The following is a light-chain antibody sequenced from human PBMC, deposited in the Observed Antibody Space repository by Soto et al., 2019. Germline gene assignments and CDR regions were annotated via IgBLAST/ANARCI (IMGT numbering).Light chain of an antibody. CDR3: QTWGTGGV. CDR2: LNSDGSH. J-gene: IGLJ3*02. Sequence: QSVLTQSPSASASLGASVKLTCTLSSRHSSYAIAWHQQQPEKGPRYLMKLNSDGSHTKGDGIPDRFSGSSSGAERYLTISSLQSEDEADYYCQTWGTGGVFGGGTKVTVL. CDR1: SRHSSYA. V-gene: IGLV4-69*01.